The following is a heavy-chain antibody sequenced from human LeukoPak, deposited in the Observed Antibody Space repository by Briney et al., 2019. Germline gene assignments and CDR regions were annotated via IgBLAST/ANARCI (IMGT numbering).Heavy chain of an antibody. D-gene: IGHD1-26*01. J-gene: IGHJ4*02. CDR2: ISGSGSTV. V-gene: IGHV3-48*03. CDR1: EFTFSSYE. CDR3: ARLSGSAAFDY. Sequence: GGPLRLSCAASEFTFSSYELNWVRQAPGKGLEWVAYISGSGSTVYYADSVRGRFTISRDNAKNSLYLQMNNLRAEDTAVYYCARLSGSAAFDYWGQGTLVTVSS.